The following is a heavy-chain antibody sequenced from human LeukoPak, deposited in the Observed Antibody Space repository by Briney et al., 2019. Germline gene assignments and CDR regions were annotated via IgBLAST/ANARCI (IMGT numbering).Heavy chain of an antibody. CDR2: TGVSGS. CDR1: GFTFSRSA. V-gene: IGHV3-23*01. Sequence: GSLRPSCAASGFTFSRSAMTWVRQVLGKGLEWVSTTGVSGSYYADSVKGRFTISRDNSKNTLYLQMNSLRAENTAVYYCAKATGSHRYAFSSMDVWGKGTTVTVSS. CDR3: AKATGSHRYAFSSMDV. J-gene: IGHJ6*03. D-gene: IGHD4-17*01.